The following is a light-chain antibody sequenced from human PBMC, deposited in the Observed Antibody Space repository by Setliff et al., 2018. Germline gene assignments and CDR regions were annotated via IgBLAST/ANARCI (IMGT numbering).Light chain of an antibody. Sequence: QSVLTQPPSASGYPGQSVTFSCTGSSSDVSGYTYFSWYQQHPGKAPKLIIYEVTKRSSGVPDRFSGSRSGNTASLTVSGLQAEDEADYYCQSYDSSLSGSNVFGTGTKVTVL. V-gene: IGLV2-8*01. CDR2: EVT. CDR1: SSDVSGYTY. J-gene: IGLJ1*01. CDR3: QSYDSSLSGSNV.